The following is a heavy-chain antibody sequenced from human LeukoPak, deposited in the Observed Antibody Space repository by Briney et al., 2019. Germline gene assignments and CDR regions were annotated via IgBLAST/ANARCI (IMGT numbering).Heavy chain of an antibody. D-gene: IGHD3-22*01. CDR2: IIPILGIA. CDR3: ARGGPYYYDSSGYYYAVPVDY. V-gene: IGHV1-69*04. Sequence: ASVKVSCKASGGTFSSYAISWVRQAPGQGLEWMGRIIPILGIANYAQKFQGRVTITADKSTSTAYMELRSLRSDDTAVYYCARGGPYYYDSSGYYYAVPVDYWGQGTLVTVSS. J-gene: IGHJ4*02. CDR1: GGTFSSYA.